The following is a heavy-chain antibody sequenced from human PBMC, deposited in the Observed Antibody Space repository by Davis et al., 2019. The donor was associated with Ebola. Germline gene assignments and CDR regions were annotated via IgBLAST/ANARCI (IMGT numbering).Heavy chain of an antibody. CDR1: GFTFSSYA. D-gene: IGHD6-19*01. CDR3: VSFTNDQWLVRNY. J-gene: IGHJ4*02. V-gene: IGHV3-30-3*01. Sequence: GESLKISCAASGFTFSSYAMHWVRQAPGKGLEWVALISYDGSNKYYADSVKGRFTISRDNSKNTLYLQMNSLRAEDTAVYYCVSFTNDQWLVRNYWGQGTLVTVSS. CDR2: ISYDGSNK.